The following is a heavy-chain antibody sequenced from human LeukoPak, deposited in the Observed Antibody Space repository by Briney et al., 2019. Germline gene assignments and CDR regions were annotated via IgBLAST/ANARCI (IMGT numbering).Heavy chain of an antibody. Sequence: PGRSLRLSCAASGFTFSSYAMRWVRQAPGKGLEWVAVISYDGNNKYYADSVKGRFTISRDTSKNTLYLQLNSLSAEDTAVYYCARDSDPGIAVAGSYYYYGMDVWGLGTTVTVSS. J-gene: IGHJ6*02. CDR2: ISYDGNNK. D-gene: IGHD6-19*01. V-gene: IGHV3-30-3*01. CDR1: GFTFSSYA. CDR3: ARDSDPGIAVAGSYYYYGMDV.